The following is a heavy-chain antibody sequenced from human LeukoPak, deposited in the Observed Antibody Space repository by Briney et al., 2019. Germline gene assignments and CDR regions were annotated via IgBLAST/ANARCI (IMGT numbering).Heavy chain of an antibody. CDR3: ARLERSRMDGAQY. CDR1: GDSIRSSGYY. CDR2: MFYGETT. Sequence: RPSETLSLTCIVSGDSIRSSGYYWGWIRQPPGKGLEWIGSMFYGETTSYSPSLQSRVTISLDTSKNQFSLRLNSVTAADTAVHYCARLERSRMDGAQYWGQGTLVTVSS. D-gene: IGHD4/OR15-4a*01. V-gene: IGHV4-39*01. J-gene: IGHJ4*02.